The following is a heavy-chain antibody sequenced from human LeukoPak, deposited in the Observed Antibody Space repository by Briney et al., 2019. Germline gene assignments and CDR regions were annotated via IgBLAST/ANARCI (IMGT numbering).Heavy chain of an antibody. D-gene: IGHD3-22*01. CDR3: ARAGIYYYDSSGYYNAEYFQH. V-gene: IGHV3-30*03. J-gene: IGHJ1*01. Sequence: GGSLRLSCAASGFTFSSYWMHWVRQAPGKGLEWVAVISYDGSNKYYADSVKGRFTISRDNSKNTLYLQMNSLRAEDTAVYYCARAGIYYYDSSGYYNAEYFQHWGQGTLVTVSS. CDR1: GFTFSSYW. CDR2: ISYDGSNK.